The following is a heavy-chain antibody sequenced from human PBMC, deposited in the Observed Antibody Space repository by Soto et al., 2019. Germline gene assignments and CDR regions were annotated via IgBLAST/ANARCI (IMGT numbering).Heavy chain of an antibody. CDR1: GFTFSSYA. CDR2: ITETSLYI. CDR3: ARAACSSYECYMRSAHMDV. V-gene: IGHV3-21*01. Sequence: EVPLVESGGGLVKPGGSLRLSCAASGFTFSSYAMSWVRQAPGKGLEWVSSITETSLYIYYAGSEKGRFTISRDNARNSLYLVWNSLRAEDAAVYYCARAACSSYECYMRSAHMDVWSKATTGTVSS. J-gene: IGHJ6*04. D-gene: IGHD2-2*01.